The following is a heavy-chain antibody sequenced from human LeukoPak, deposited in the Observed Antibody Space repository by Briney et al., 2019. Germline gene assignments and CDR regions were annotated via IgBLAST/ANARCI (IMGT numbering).Heavy chain of an antibody. CDR1: GGSISGSDYY. V-gene: IGHV4-39*01. J-gene: IGHJ4*02. CDR2: IYYSGST. D-gene: IGHD3-16*01. Sequence: SSETLSFTCTVSGGSISGSDYYWGWIRQPPGKGLEWIGSIYYSGSTYYNSSLKSRVSISVDTSRNQFSLKLSSVTVADTALYYCARLFRGVGYWGQGTLVTVSS. CDR3: ARLFRGVGY.